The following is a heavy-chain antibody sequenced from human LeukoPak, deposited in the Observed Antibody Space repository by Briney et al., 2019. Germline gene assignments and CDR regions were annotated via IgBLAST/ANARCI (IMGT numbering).Heavy chain of an antibody. D-gene: IGHD3-10*01. CDR2: ISAYNGNT. J-gene: IGHJ4*02. CDR3: ARDTRRYYYGSGRTNSNRFDY. V-gene: IGHV1-18*01. Sequence: GASVKVSCKASGYTFTSYGISWVRQAPGQGLEWMGWISAYNGNTNYAQKLQGRVTMTTDTSTSTAYMELRSLRSDDTAVYYCARDTRRYYYGSGRTNSNRFDYWGQGTLVTVSS. CDR1: GYTFTSYG.